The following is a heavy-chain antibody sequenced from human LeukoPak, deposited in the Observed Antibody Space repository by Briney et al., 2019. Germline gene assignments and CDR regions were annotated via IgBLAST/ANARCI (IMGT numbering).Heavy chain of an antibody. Sequence: SETLSLTCTVSGGSISSYYWSWIRQPPGKGLEWIGYIYYSGSTNYSPSLKSRVTISVDTSKNQFSLKLSSVTAADTAVYYCARANREEKGKDTAMALWGQGTLVTVSS. V-gene: IGHV4-59*01. D-gene: IGHD5-18*01. CDR1: GGSISSYY. CDR2: IYYSGST. J-gene: IGHJ4*02. CDR3: ARANREEKGKDTAMAL.